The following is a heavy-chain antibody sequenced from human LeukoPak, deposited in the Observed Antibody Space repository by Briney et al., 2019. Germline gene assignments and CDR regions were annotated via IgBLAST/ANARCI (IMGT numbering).Heavy chain of an antibody. V-gene: IGHV4-34*01. D-gene: IGHD2-2*02. CDR2: INHSGST. Sequence: PSETLSLTCAVYGGSFSGHYWSWIRQPPGKGLEWIGEINHSGSTNYNPSLKSRVTISVDTSKNQFSLKLSSVTAADTAVYYCARALRVYCSSTSCYSFDYWGQGTLVTVSS. CDR3: ARALRVYCSSTSCYSFDY. J-gene: IGHJ4*02. CDR1: GGSFSGHY.